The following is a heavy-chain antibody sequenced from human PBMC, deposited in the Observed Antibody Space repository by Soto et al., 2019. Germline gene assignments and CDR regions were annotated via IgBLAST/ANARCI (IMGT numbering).Heavy chain of an antibody. Sequence: SETLSLTCTVSGGSISSYYWSWIRQPPGKGLEWIGYIYYSGSTNYNPSLKSRVTISVDTSKNQFSLKLSSVTAADTAVYYCARMDSGYGDYFDYWGQGTLVTVSS. V-gene: IGHV4-59*01. J-gene: IGHJ4*02. CDR3: ARMDSGYGDYFDY. CDR2: IYYSGST. D-gene: IGHD5-12*01. CDR1: GGSISSYY.